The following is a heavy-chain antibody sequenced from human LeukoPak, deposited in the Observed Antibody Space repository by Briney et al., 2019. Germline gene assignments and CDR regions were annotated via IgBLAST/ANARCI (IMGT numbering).Heavy chain of an antibody. CDR2: INWNGDTT. J-gene: IGHJ2*01. Sequence: PGGSLRPSCAASGFTFDDYGMSWVRQAPGKGLEWISGINWNGDTTYYADSVRGRFTISRDNAKNSLYLQMNSLRGEDTAFYHCAREKGGTTINWYFDLWGRGTLVTVSS. D-gene: IGHD1-26*01. CDR3: AREKGGTTINWYFDL. CDR1: GFTFDDYG. V-gene: IGHV3-20*01.